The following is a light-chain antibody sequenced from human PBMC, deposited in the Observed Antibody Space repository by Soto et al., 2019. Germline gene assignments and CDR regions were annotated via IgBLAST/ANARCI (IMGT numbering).Light chain of an antibody. Sequence: QSVLTQPASVSGSPGQSITISCTGGSSDAGTYNHVSWYQHHPGKAPKLVIYDVNNRPSGVSDRFSGSKSGSTASLTISGLQAEDEADYHCTSYTTSSTLVFGGGTKLTVL. J-gene: IGLJ2*01. CDR1: SSDAGTYNH. CDR3: TSYTTSSTLV. V-gene: IGLV2-14*03. CDR2: DVN.